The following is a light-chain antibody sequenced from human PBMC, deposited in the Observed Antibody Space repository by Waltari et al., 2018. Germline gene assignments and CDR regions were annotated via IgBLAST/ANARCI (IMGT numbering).Light chain of an antibody. CDR3: QQSYTTLPT. CDR2: AAS. V-gene: IGKV1-39*01. CDR1: QRISTY. J-gene: IGKJ1*01. Sequence: DIQMTQSPSSLSASVGDRVTITCRASQRISTYLNWYQHKAGKAPKVLIFAASSLHSGVPSSFSGSGSGTDFSLTISSLQPEDFATYYCQQSYTTLPTFGQGTKVEMK.